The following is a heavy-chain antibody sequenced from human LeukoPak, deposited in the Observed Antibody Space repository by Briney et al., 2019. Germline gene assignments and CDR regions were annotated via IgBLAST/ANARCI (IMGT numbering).Heavy chain of an antibody. CDR1: GYTFTGYY. V-gene: IGHV1-2*02. J-gene: IGHJ4*02. D-gene: IGHD2-2*01. CDR3: ARDSCSSTSCPIDY. CDR2: INPNSGGT. Sequence: ASVKVSCKASGYTFTGYYMHWVRQAPGQGLEWTGWINPNSGGTNYAQKFQGRVTMTRDTSISTAYMELSRLRSDDTAVYYCARDSCSSTSCPIDYWGQGTLVTVSS.